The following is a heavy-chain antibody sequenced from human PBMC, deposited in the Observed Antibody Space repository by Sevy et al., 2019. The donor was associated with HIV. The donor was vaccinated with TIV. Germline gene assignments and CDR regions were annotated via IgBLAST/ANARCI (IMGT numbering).Heavy chain of an antibody. Sequence: GESLKISCKASGYSFTRNWIGWVRQMPGKGLELIGVIYTTDSETKYSPSFQGQVTISADKSIRTAYLHRSSLQASDTALYYCARVQGYCTSGVCYGDYYYGMDVWGQGTSVTVSS. CDR1: GYSFTRNW. CDR2: IYTTDSET. D-gene: IGHD2-8*01. CDR3: ARVQGYCTSGVCYGDYYYGMDV. J-gene: IGHJ6*02. V-gene: IGHV5-51*01.